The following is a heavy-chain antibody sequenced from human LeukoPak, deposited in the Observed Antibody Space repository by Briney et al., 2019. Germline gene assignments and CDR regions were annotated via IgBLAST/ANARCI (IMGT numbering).Heavy chain of an antibody. CDR2: IKSNTDGGTT. CDR1: GFTFSNAW. CDR3: TTSYYFDY. D-gene: IGHD6-6*01. Sequence: GVSLRLSCAASGFTFSNAWMSWVRQAPGKGLEWVGRIKSNTDGGTTDYAAPVKGRFTISRDDSKNTLYLQMNSLKTEDTAVYYCTTSYYFDYWGQGTLVTVSS. J-gene: IGHJ4*02. V-gene: IGHV3-15*01.